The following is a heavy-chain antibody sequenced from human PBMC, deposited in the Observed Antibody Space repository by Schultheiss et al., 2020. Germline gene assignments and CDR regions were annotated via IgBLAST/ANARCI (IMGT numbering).Heavy chain of an antibody. Sequence: GESLKISCAASRFTFSSYEMNWVRQAPGKGLEWVSYISNSGSTIHYADSVKGRFTISRDNAKNSLYLQMNSLRAEDTAVYYCARDSYGDYVLDAIDIWGQGTMVTVSS. D-gene: IGHD4-17*01. V-gene: IGHV3-48*03. J-gene: IGHJ3*02. CDR2: ISNSGSTI. CDR3: ARDSYGDYVLDAIDI. CDR1: RFTFSSYE.